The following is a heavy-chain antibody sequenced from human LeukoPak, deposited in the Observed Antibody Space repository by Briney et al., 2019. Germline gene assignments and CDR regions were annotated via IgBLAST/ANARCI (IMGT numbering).Heavy chain of an antibody. V-gene: IGHV3-30*14. CDR1: GFTFSSYA. CDR2: ISYDGSNK. CDR3: AKGSAGGRPYYFDY. Sequence: TGGSLRLSCAASGFTFSSYAMNWVRQAPGKGLEWVVVISYDGSNKYYADSVKGRFTISRDFSKNTLYLQMNSLRAEDTAVYYCAKGSAGGRPYYFDYWGQGTLVPVSS. J-gene: IGHJ4*02. D-gene: IGHD6-13*01.